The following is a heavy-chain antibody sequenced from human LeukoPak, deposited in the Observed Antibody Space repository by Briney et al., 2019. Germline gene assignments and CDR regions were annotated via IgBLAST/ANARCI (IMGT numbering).Heavy chain of an antibody. CDR3: ARDGASYSKYEGNFDY. Sequence: GGSLRLSCAASGFTFNGYGMNWVRQAPGKGLEWVSYVSSISSTIHYSDSVKGRFTISRDNAKNSLYLQMNSLRAEDTAVYYCARDGASYSKYEGNFDYWGQGTLVTVSS. CDR2: VSSISSTI. D-gene: IGHD4-11*01. V-gene: IGHV3-48*01. CDR1: GFTFNGYG. J-gene: IGHJ4*02.